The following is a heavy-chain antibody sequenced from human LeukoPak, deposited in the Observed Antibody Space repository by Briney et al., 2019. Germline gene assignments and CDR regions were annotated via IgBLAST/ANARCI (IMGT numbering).Heavy chain of an antibody. J-gene: IGHJ2*01. V-gene: IGHV4-59*01. CDR1: GGSISSYY. CDR2: IYYSGST. CDR3: ASYTPWYFDL. Sequence: SETLSLTYTVSGGSISSYYWSWIRQPPGKGLEWIGYIYYSGSTNYNPSLKSRVTISVDTSKNQFSLKLSSVTAADTAVYYCASYTPWYFDLWGRGTLVTVSS.